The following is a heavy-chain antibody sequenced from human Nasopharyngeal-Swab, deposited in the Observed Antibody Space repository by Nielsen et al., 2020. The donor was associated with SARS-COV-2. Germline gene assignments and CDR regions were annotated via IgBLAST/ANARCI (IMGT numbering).Heavy chain of an antibody. D-gene: IGHD3-10*01. J-gene: IGHJ4*02. Sequence: ASVKVSCKASGYTFINYVFSWVRQAPGQGLAWMGWISAFNGNKNYAQKFQDRVTLTTDTSTSTAYMEVRILRSDDTAVYYCSRRGLGFGDLLSDWGQGTLVTVSS. CDR1: GYTFINYV. CDR2: ISAFNGNK. V-gene: IGHV1-18*01. CDR3: SRRGLGFGDLLSD.